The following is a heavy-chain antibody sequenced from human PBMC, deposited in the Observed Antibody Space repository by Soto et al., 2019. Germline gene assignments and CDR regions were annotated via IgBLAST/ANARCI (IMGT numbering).Heavy chain of an antibody. J-gene: IGHJ5*02. V-gene: IGHV4-38-2*01. CDR3: ARAGQLVLSWFDP. Sequence: KPSETLSLTCAVSGYSISSGYYWGWIRQPPGKGLEWIGSIYHSGSTYYNPSLKSRVTISVDTSKNQFSLKLSSVTAADTAGYYCARAGQLVLSWFDPWGQGTLVTVSS. D-gene: IGHD6-6*01. CDR2: IYHSGST. CDR1: GYSISSGYY.